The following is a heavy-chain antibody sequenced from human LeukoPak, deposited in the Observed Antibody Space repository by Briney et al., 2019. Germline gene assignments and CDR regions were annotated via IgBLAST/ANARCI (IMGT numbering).Heavy chain of an antibody. CDR1: GFTASNNY. CDR3: VRKNRDLNAAFDI. J-gene: IGHJ3*02. Sequence: GGSLRLSCAASGFTASNNYMSWVRQAPGKGLEWVSITCSDSSTNYADSVKGRFTISRDTSQNTLSLQMNSLRAEDTAVYYCVRKNRDLNAAFDIWGQGTVVTVSS. V-gene: IGHV3-53*01. CDR2: TCSDSST. D-gene: IGHD1-14*01.